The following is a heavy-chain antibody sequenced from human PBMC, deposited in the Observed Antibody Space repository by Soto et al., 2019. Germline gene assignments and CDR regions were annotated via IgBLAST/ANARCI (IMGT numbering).Heavy chain of an antibody. Sequence: GGSLRLSCAASGFTFSSYAMSWVRQAPGKGLEWVSAISGSGGSTYYADSVKGRFTISRDNSKNTLYLQMNSLRAEDTAVYYCAKDVLGYCSGGSCYLVDYWGPGTMVTVSS. CDR2: ISGSGGST. CDR3: AKDVLGYCSGGSCYLVDY. D-gene: IGHD2-15*01. CDR1: GFTFSSYA. V-gene: IGHV3-23*01. J-gene: IGHJ4*02.